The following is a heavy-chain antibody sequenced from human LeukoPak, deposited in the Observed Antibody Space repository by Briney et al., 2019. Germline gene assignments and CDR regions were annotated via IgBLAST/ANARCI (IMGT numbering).Heavy chain of an antibody. CDR3: ARALGDFWSGYTFDY. J-gene: IGHJ4*02. CDR1: GYSFTDYW. CDR2: IYPGDSDT. D-gene: IGHD3-3*01. Sequence: GESLKISCKGSGYSFTDYWIGWVRQMPGKGLEWMGIIYPGDSDTRYSPSFRGQVTISADKSISTAYLQWRSLKASDTAMYYCARALGDFWSGYTFDYWGQGTLVTVSS. V-gene: IGHV5-51*01.